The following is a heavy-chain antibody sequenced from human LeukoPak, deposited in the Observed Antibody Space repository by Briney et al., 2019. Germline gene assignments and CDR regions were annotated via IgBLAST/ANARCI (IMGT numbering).Heavy chain of an antibody. CDR2: INTDSSSI. CDR3: AIDAWELPLDAFDI. Sequence: GGSLRLTCAASGFSSSTYNRNWGRQAPGEGLEWGSYINTDSSSIYYTDSVKGRFTISRDNSKDSLYLHMNSLRDEDTAVYYCAIDAWELPLDAFDIWGQGTMVTVSS. D-gene: IGHD1-7*01. CDR1: GFSSSTYN. V-gene: IGHV3-48*02. J-gene: IGHJ3*02.